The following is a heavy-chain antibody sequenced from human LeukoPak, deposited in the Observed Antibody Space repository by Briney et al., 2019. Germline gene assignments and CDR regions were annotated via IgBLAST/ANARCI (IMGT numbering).Heavy chain of an antibody. CDR3: ASRIDVGATLGFDY. J-gene: IGHJ4*02. CDR2: IYSGGST. D-gene: IGHD1-26*01. V-gene: IGHV3-53*01. CDR1: GFTLSGSA. Sequence: GGSLRLSCAASGFTLSGSAMHWVRQAPGKGLEWVSVIYSGGSTYYADSVKGRFTISRDNSKNTLYLQMNSLRAEDTAVYYCASRIDVGATLGFDYWGQGTLVTVSS.